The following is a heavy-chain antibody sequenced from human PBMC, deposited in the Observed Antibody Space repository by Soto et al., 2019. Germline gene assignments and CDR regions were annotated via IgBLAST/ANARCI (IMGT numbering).Heavy chain of an antibody. CDR1: GGAVSSGTNY. CDR3: ARDRYRYSGGSYYYYGMDV. V-gene: IGHV4-61*01. D-gene: IGHD1-26*01. Sequence: SETLSLTCTVSGGAVSSGTNYWSCIRQPPGKGLEWIGYVHYSGSTNYSPSLKSRVTISVDTSKNQFSLKLNSVTAADTAVYYCARDRYRYSGGSYYYYGMDVWGQGTTVT. CDR2: VHYSGST. J-gene: IGHJ6*02.